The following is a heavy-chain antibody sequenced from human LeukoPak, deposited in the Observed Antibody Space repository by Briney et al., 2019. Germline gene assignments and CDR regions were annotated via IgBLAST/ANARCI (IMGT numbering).Heavy chain of an antibody. J-gene: IGHJ4*02. V-gene: IGHV3-53*01. CDR2: IYDSGTT. CDR1: GFTVSSNY. Sequence: PGGSLRLSCATSGFTVSSNYMSWVRQAPGKGLEWVSVIYDSGTTYYADSVKGRFLIFRDTSKNTVDLQMNSLRVEDTAVYYCARQGAYSSAIGMGYWGQGTLVTVSS. D-gene: IGHD6-19*01. CDR3: ARQGAYSSAIGMGY.